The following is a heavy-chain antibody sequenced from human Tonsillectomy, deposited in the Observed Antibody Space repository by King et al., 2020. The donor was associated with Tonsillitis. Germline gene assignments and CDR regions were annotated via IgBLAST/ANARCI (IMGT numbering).Heavy chain of an antibody. J-gene: IGHJ5*02. CDR1: GFTFSSYW. CDR3: ASHGQDCYGSGKLGWFDP. Sequence: VQLVESGGGLVQPGGSLRLSCEASGFTFSSYWMSWVRRAPGKGLEWVANINQDGSEKYYVDSVKGRFTISRDNAKNSLFLQMNSLRAEDTAVYYCASHGQDCYGSGKLGWFDPWGQGTLVTVSS. V-gene: IGHV3-7*03. D-gene: IGHD3-10*01. CDR2: INQDGSEK.